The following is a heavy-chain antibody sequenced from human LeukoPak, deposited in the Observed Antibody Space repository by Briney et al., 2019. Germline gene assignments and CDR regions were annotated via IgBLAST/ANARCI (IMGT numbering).Heavy chain of an antibody. CDR3: ARDMGDYGDDYGMDV. CDR2: IIPILGIA. J-gene: IGHJ6*02. Sequence: ASVKVSCKASGYTFTSYGISRVRQAPGQGLEWMGRIIPILGIANYAQKFQGRVTITADKSTSTAYMELSSLRSEDTAVYYCARDMGDYGDDYGMDVWGQGTTVTVSS. CDR1: GYTFTSYG. V-gene: IGHV1-69*04. D-gene: IGHD4-17*01.